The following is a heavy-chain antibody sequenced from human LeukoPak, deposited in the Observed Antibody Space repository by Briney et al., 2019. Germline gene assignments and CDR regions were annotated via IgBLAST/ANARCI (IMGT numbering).Heavy chain of an antibody. D-gene: IGHD6-13*01. Sequence: SQSLSLTCTVSGASISSYYCRWVRQHPGKGLECIVYIVFGGHTDCNPYAKSRVTISVDTSKNQFSLKLSSVTAPDTAVYYCASGLMMSVAGRGKFHYGGQGPLVTVS. CDR1: GASISSYY. J-gene: IGHJ4*02. V-gene: IGHV4-59*01. CDR2: IVFGGHT. CDR3: ASGLMMSVAGRGKFHY.